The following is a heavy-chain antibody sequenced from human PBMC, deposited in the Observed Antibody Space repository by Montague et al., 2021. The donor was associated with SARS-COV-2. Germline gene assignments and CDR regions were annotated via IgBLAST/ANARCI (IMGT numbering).Heavy chain of an antibody. D-gene: IGHD6-19*01. CDR3: ARGSGWMGNAFDI. J-gene: IGHJ3*02. CDR2: IYYSGST. V-gene: IGHV4-59*01. CDR1: GGSISSYH. Sequence: SETLSLTCTVSGGSISSYHWSWIRQPPGKGLEWIGCIYYSGSTNYNPSLKSRVTISVDTSKNQFSLKLSSVTAADTAVYYCARGSGWMGNAFDIWGQGTMVTVSS.